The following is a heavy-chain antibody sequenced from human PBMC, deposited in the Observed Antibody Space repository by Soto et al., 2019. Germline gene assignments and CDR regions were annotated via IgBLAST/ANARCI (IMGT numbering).Heavy chain of an antibody. CDR1: GGSILSFY. J-gene: IGHJ5*02. D-gene: IGHD2-2*01. CDR3: ALLRPDNLCGDFNGPSCSDP. CDR2: LASGGST. V-gene: IGHV4-59*03. Sequence: SETLSLTCTVSGGSILSFYWSWVRQPPGQGLEVVSYLASGGSTVHNPSLQSRLSVSLDTATNQVSLPLTSVKAEDTAVYFCALLRPDNLCGDFNGPSCSDPSGQGTRVT.